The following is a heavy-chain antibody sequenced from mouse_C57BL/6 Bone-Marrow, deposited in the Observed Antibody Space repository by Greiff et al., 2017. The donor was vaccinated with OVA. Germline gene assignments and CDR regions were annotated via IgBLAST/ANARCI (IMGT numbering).Heavy chain of an antibody. Sequence: VHLVESGAELVRPGASVKLSCKASGYTFTDYYINWVKQRPGQGLEWIARIYPGSGNTYYNEKFKGKATLTAEKSSSTAYMQLSSLTSEDSAVYFCAGLRDGYYDFDYWGQGTTLTVSS. V-gene: IGHV1-76*01. D-gene: IGHD2-3*01. CDR1: GYTFTDYY. CDR3: AGLRDGYYDFDY. CDR2: IYPGSGNT. J-gene: IGHJ2*01.